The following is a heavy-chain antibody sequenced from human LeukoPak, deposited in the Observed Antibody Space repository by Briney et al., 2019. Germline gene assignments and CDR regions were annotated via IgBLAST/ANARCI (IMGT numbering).Heavy chain of an antibody. CDR2: ISWNSASV. J-gene: IGHJ4*02. V-gene: IGHV3-9*01. Sequence: GGSLRLSCAASGFTFDDSAMHWVRQAPGKGLEWVSGISWNSASVAYADSVEGRFTISRDNAKNSLYLQMNSLRAEDTALYYCAKGPPKGTPYYYFGYWGQGTLVTVSS. D-gene: IGHD2-21*01. CDR1: GFTFDDSA. CDR3: AKGPPKGTPYYYFGY.